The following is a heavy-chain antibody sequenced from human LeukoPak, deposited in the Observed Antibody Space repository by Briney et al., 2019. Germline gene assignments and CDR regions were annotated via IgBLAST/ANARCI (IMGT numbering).Heavy chain of an antibody. CDR1: GGSFSGYY. D-gene: IGHD2-2*01. J-gene: IGHJ5*02. Sequence: SETLSLTCAVYGGSFSGYYWGWIRQPPGKGLEWIGEINHSGSTNYNPSLKSRVTISVDTSKNQFSLKLSSVTAADTAVYYCARRYQLLLTGWFDPWGQGTLVTVSS. CDR3: ARRYQLLLTGWFDP. CDR2: INHSGST. V-gene: IGHV4-34*01.